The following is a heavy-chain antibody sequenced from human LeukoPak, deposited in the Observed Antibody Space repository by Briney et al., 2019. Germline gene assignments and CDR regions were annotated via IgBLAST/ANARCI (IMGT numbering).Heavy chain of an antibody. V-gene: IGHV3-7*01. D-gene: IGHD3-3*01. CDR2: IKQDGSEK. J-gene: IGHJ6*03. Sequence: GGPLRLSCAASGFTFSSYWMSWVRQAPGKGLEWVANIKQDGSEKYYVDSVKGRFTISRDNAKNSLYLQMNSLRAEDAAVYYCARDLTYDFWSGYYSGYYYMDVWGKGTAVTVSS. CDR3: ARDLTYDFWSGYYSGYYYMDV. CDR1: GFTFSSYW.